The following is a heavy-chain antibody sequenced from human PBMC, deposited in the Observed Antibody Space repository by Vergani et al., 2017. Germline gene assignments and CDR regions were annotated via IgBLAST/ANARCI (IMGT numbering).Heavy chain of an antibody. CDR2: IYPNGNG. J-gene: IGHJ5*02. V-gene: IGHV4-4*07. CDR1: GSSMSDFY. Sequence: QVQLQESGPGLVKPSETLSLTCTVSGSSMSDFYWTWIRQPAGRGLEWIGRIYPNGNGNYNESLRSRLTMSIDTSRSQFSLSLSSVTAADTAVYYCARGNCGVNCPKYNWLAPWGRGILVTVSS. CDR3: ARGNCGVNCPKYNWLAP. D-gene: IGHD2-21*01.